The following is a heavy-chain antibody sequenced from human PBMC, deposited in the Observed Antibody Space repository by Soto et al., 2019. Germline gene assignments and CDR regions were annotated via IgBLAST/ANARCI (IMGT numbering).Heavy chain of an antibody. CDR2: IKQDGSEK. V-gene: IGHV3-7*03. CDR1: GFTFSSYW. J-gene: IGHJ4*02. D-gene: IGHD3-22*01. Sequence: QPGGSLRLSCAASGFTFSSYWMSWVRQAPGKGLEWVANIKQDGSEKYYVDSVKGRFTISRDNAKNSLYLQMNSLRAEDTAVYYCARPGGYYDSSGYYNWGQGTLVTVSS. CDR3: ARPGGYYDSSGYYN.